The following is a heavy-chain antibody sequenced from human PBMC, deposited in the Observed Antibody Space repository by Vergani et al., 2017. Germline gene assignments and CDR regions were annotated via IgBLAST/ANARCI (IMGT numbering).Heavy chain of an antibody. CDR3: ARVRGKVSRRNNWFDP. CDR2: INHSGST. Sequence: QVQLQQWGAGLLKPSETLSLTCAVYGGSFSGYYWSWIRQPPGKGLEWIGEINHSGSTNYNPSLKSRVTISVDTSKNQFSLKLSSVTAADTAVYYCARVRGKVSRRNNWFDPWGQGTLVTVSS. CDR1: GGSFSGYY. V-gene: IGHV4-34*01. J-gene: IGHJ5*02. D-gene: IGHD1-14*01.